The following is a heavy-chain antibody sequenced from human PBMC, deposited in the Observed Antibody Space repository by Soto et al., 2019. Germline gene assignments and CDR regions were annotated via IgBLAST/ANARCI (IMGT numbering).Heavy chain of an antibody. D-gene: IGHD1-26*01. CDR2: ISGSGLNK. CDR3: AKNQGVELVPLATVDWFDP. Sequence: GGSLRLSCAASGFTFENFGMSWVRQAPGKGLERISSISGSGLNKYYADSVKGRFTISRDNSKNTVYLELSNLRAEDTAVYHCAKNQGVELVPLATVDWFDPWGQGSVVTVSS. J-gene: IGHJ5*02. CDR1: GFTFENFG. V-gene: IGHV3-23*01.